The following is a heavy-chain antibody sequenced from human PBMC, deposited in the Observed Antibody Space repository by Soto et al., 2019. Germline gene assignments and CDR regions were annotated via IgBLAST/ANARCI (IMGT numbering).Heavy chain of an antibody. CDR2: ISGSGGST. CDR3: AKDPRAPQFDY. V-gene: IGHV3-23*01. Sequence: GGSLRLSCAASGFTFSSYAMSWVRQAPGKGLEWVSAISGSGGSTYYADSVKGRFTISRDNSQNTLYLQMNSLGAEDTAVYYCAKDPRAPQFDYWGQGTLVTVSS. CDR1: GFTFSSYA. J-gene: IGHJ4*02.